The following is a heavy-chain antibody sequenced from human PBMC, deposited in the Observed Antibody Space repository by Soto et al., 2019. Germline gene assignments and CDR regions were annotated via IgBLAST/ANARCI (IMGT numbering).Heavy chain of an antibody. V-gene: IGHV4-59*01. CDR2: IYYSGST. CDR1: GGSISSYY. D-gene: IGHD5-18*01. J-gene: IGHJ4*02. CDR3: ARGGVSYGDHYDY. Sequence: SETLSLTCTVSGGSISSYYWSWIRQPPGKGLEWIGYIYYSGSTNYNPSLKSRVTISVDTSKNQFSLKLSSVTAADTAVYYCARGGVSYGDHYDYWGQGTLVTVSS.